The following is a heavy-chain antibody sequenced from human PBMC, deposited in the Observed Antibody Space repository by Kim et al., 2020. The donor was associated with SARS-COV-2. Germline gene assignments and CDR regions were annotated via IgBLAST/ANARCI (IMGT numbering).Heavy chain of an antibody. V-gene: IGHV3-74*01. J-gene: IGHJ3*02. D-gene: IGHD2-2*01. Sequence: YADSVKGRFPISRDNAKNTLYLQMNSLRGEDTAVYYCASASAAMGGAFDIWGQGTMVTVSS. CDR3: ASASAAMGGAFDI.